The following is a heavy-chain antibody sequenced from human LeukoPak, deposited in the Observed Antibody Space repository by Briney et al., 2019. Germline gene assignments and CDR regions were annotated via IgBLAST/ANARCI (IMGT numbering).Heavy chain of an antibody. CDR2: IYSGGST. V-gene: IGHV3-53*04. J-gene: IGHJ3*02. CDR1: GFTVSSNY. CDR3: AREIVYAFDI. Sequence: PGGSLRLSWAASGFTVSSNYMSWVRQAPGKGLEWVSVIYSGGSTYYVDSVKGRFTISRHNSKNTLYLQMNSLRAEDTAVYYCAREIVYAFDIWGQGTMVTVSS. D-gene: IGHD2-15*01.